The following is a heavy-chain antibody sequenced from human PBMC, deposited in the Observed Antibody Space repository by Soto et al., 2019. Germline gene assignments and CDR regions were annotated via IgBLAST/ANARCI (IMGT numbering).Heavy chain of an antibody. V-gene: IGHV1-3*01. J-gene: IGHJ6*02. Sequence: GASVKVSCKASGYTFTNYAMHWVRQAPGQRLEWMGWINAGNGNTKYSQKFQGRVTITRDTSASTAYMELSSLRSEDTAVYYCARVGHYYYGMDVWGQGTTVTVSS. CDR1: GYTFTNYA. CDR2: INAGNGNT. D-gene: IGHD3-3*01. CDR3: ARVGHYYYGMDV.